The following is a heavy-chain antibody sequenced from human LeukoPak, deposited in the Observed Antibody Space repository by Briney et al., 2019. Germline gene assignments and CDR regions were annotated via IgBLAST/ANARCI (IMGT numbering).Heavy chain of an antibody. Sequence: GGSLRLSCVGSGFTFSSYAMNWVRQAPGKGLEWVSSISSNNNIYYSDSVMGGFTISRDNAKNSLSLQMNSLRGEDTAVYYCGREDCNNVRCYGASDAWGQGTLVTVSS. CDR2: ISSNNNI. CDR1: GFTFSSYA. J-gene: IGHJ5*02. D-gene: IGHD2-2*01. V-gene: IGHV3-69-1*01. CDR3: GREDCNNVRCYGASDA.